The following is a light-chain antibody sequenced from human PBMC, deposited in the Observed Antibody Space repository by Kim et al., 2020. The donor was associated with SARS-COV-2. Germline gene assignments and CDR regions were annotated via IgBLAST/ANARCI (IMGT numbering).Light chain of an antibody. CDR3: MQGLETSIT. Sequence: DIVMTQSPLSLPVTPGEPASFSCRSSQSLLHGNGYNYLDWYLQKPGQSPQLLISLGSNRASGVPDRFSGSGSGTDFTLKISRVEAEDVGVYYCMQGLETSITFGQGTRLEIK. J-gene: IGKJ5*01. V-gene: IGKV2-28*01. CDR1: QSLLHGNGYNY. CDR2: LGS.